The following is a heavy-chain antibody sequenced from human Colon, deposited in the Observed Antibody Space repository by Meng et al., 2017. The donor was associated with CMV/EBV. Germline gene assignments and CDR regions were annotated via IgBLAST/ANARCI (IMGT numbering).Heavy chain of an antibody. CDR2: INPSGGST. Sequence: ASVKVSCKASGYTFTSYYMHWVRQAPGQGLEWMGIINPSGGSTSYAQKFQGRVTMTRDTSTSTVYMELSSLRSEDTAVYYCATEPPKGVHFDHWGQGTLVTVSS. J-gene: IGHJ4*02. CDR3: ATEPPKGVHFDH. D-gene: IGHD6-6*01. CDR1: GYTFTSYY. V-gene: IGHV1-46*01.